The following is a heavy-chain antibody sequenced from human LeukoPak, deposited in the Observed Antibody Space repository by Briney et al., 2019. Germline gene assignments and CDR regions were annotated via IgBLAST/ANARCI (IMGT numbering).Heavy chain of an antibody. CDR1: GFTFNHYA. J-gene: IGHJ4*02. V-gene: IGHV3-9*01. Sequence: GRSLRLSCAASGFTFNHYAMHWVRQAPGKGLEWVSGISWNSGSIGYADSVKGRFTISRDNAKNSLYLQMNSLRAEDTALYYCAKDNAYYFDYWGQGTLVTVSS. CDR2: ISWNSGSI. CDR3: AKDNAYYFDY.